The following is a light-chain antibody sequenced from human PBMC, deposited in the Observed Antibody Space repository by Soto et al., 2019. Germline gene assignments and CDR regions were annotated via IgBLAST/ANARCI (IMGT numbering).Light chain of an antibody. V-gene: IGKV1-5*01. CDR3: QQYKSYST. Sequence: DIQMTQSPSTLSASVGDRVTITCRASQTISFSLAWYQQKPGKAPKLLIYDASTLESGVPSRFSGSGSGTEFTLTINNLQPDDLATYICQQYKSYSTFGRGTKVDI. CDR2: DAS. J-gene: IGKJ1*01. CDR1: QTISFS.